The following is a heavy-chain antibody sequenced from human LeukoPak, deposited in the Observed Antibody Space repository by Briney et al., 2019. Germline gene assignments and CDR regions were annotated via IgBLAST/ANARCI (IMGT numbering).Heavy chain of an antibody. J-gene: IGHJ4*02. CDR3: ARGDIVVVVAANPADY. CDR1: GYTFTGYY. D-gene: IGHD2-15*01. CDR2: INPSSGGT. V-gene: IGHV1-2*02. Sequence: ASVKVSCKASGYTFTGYYMHWVRQAPGQGLEWMGWINPSSGGTNYAQKFQGRVTMTRDTSISTAYMELSRLRSDDTAVYYCARGDIVVVVAANPADYWGQGTLVTVSS.